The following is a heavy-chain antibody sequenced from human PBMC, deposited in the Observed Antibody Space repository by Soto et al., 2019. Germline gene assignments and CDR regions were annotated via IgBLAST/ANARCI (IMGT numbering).Heavy chain of an antibody. CDR2: IKEDGSEK. CDR3: ARGTVTPGLDY. V-gene: IGHV3-7*04. Sequence: GGSLRLSCAASGFTFSDYWMNWLRQAPGKGLEWMANIKEDGSEKYYVDSVRGRFTISRDNAKNSLYLQMNSLRAEDTAVYYCARGTVTPGLDYWGQGALVTVSS. D-gene: IGHD4-17*01. CDR1: GFTFSDYW. J-gene: IGHJ4*02.